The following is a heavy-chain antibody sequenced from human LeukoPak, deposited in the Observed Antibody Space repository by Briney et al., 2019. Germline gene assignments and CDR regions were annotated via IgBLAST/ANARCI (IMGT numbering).Heavy chain of an antibody. J-gene: IGHJ4*02. CDR3: ARAPLYYDILTGYSEEYYFDY. D-gene: IGHD3-9*01. Sequence: GGSLRLSCAASGFTFSSYWMSWVRQAPGKGLEWVANIKQDGSEKYYVDSVKGRFTISRDNAKNSLYLQMNSLRAEDTAVYYCARAPLYYDILTGYSEEYYFDYWGQGTLVTVSS. V-gene: IGHV3-7*01. CDR1: GFTFSSYW. CDR2: IKQDGSEK.